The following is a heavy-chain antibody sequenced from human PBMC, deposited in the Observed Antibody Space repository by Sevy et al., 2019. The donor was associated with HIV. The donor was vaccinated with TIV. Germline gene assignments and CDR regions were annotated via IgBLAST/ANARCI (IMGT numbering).Heavy chain of an antibody. Sequence: ASVKVSCKASGYTFTGYYMHWVRQAPGQGLEWMGRINPNSGDTNYAQKFQGRVTMTRDTSISTAYMELSRLRSDDTAVYYCARDRLRYLEGGMDVWGQGTTVTVSS. CDR3: ARDRLRYLEGGMDV. J-gene: IGHJ6*02. CDR1: GYTFTGYY. CDR2: INPNSGDT. V-gene: IGHV1-2*06. D-gene: IGHD3-3*01.